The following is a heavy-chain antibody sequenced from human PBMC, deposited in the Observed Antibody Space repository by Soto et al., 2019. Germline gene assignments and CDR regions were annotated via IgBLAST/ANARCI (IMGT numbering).Heavy chain of an antibody. J-gene: IGHJ5*02. CDR2: INHSGST. Sequence: SETLSLTCAVYGGSFSGYYWSWIRQPPGKGLEWIGEINHSGSTNYNPSLKSRVTISVDTSKNQFSLKLSSVTAADTAVYYCARARTYYYGSGSSNWFDPWGQGTLVTVSS. CDR3: ARARTYYYGSGSSNWFDP. CDR1: GGSFSGYY. V-gene: IGHV4-34*01. D-gene: IGHD3-10*01.